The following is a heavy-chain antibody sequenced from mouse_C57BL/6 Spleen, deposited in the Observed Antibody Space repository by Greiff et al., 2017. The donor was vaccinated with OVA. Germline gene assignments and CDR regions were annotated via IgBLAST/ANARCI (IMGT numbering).Heavy chain of an antibody. Sequence: GGGLVQPKGSLKLSCAASGFSFNTYAMNWVRQAPGKGLEWVARIRSKSNNYATYYADSVKDRFTISRDDSESMLYLQMNNLKTEDTAMYYCVRQGIYYDFYAMDYWGQGTSVTVSS. D-gene: IGHD2-1*01. CDR3: VRQGIYYDFYAMDY. CDR1: GFSFNTYA. V-gene: IGHV10-1*01. J-gene: IGHJ4*01. CDR2: IRSKSNNYAT.